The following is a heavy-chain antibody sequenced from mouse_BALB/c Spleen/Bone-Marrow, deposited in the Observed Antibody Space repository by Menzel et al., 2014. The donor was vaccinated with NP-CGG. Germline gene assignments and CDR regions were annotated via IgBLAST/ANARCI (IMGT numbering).Heavy chain of an antibody. V-gene: IGHV5-6*02. J-gene: IGHJ3*01. CDR2: ISSGGSYT. D-gene: IGHD2-3*01. CDR3: ARDGYYGSWFAY. CDR1: GFTFSSYG. Sequence: DVMLVESGGDLVKPGGSLKLSCAASGFTFSSYGMSWVRQTPDKRLEWVATISSGGSYTCYPDSVKGRFTISRDNAKNTLYLQMSSLKSEDTAMYYCARDGYYGSWFAYWGQGTLVTVSA.